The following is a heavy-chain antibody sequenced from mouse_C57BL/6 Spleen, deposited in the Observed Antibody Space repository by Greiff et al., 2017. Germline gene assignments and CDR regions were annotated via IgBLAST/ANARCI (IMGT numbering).Heavy chain of an antibody. CDR2: IYPGNSDT. Sequence: VQLQQSGTVLARPGASVKMSCKTSGYTFTSYWMHWVKQRPGQGLEWIGAIYPGNSDTSYNQKFKGKAKLTAVTSASTAYMELSSLTNGDSAVYYCTSCNWEGYFDVWGTGTTVTVSS. D-gene: IGHD4-1*01. CDR1: GYTFTSYW. V-gene: IGHV1-5*01. CDR3: TSCNWEGYFDV. J-gene: IGHJ1*03.